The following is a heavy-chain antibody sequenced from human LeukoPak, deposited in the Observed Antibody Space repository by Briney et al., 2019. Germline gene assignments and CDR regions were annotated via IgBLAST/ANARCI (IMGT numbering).Heavy chain of an antibody. V-gene: IGHV4-59*01. J-gene: IGHJ5*02. D-gene: IGHD4/OR15-4a*01. CDR2: IYYSGST. CDR3: ATGANWFDP. CDR1: GGSLSSYY. Sequence: SETLSLTCTVSGGSLSSYYWSWIRQPPGKGLEWIGYIYYSGSTNYNPSLKSRVTISVDTSKNQFSLKLSSVTAADTAVYYCATGANWFDPWGQGTLVTVSS.